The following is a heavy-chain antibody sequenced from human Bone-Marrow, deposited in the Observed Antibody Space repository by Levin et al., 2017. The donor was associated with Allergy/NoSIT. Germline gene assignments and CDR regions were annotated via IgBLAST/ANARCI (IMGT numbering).Heavy chain of an antibody. CDR3: ARGRHTAMELAFDY. V-gene: IGHV3-30-3*01. Sequence: GESLKISCAASGFPFSYYSMHWVRQAPGKGLEWVAVISYDGNNKNYADSVKGRFTISRDTSKNTLYVQMNSLRGEDTAVYYCARGRHTAMELAFDYWGQGTLVNVSS. D-gene: IGHD1-26*01. CDR2: ISYDGNNK. CDR1: GFPFSYYS. J-gene: IGHJ4*01.